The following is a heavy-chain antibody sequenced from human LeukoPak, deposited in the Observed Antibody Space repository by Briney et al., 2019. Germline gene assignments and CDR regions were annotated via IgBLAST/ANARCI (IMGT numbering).Heavy chain of an antibody. CDR3: ARDQRGYCSSTSCLYAFDI. Sequence: ASVKVSCKASGYTFTSYGISWVRQAPGQGLEWMGWISAYNGNTNYAQKPQGRVTMTTDTSTSTAYMELRSLRSDDTAVYYCARDQRGYCSSTSCLYAFDIWGQGTMVTVSS. J-gene: IGHJ3*02. D-gene: IGHD2-2*01. CDR2: ISAYNGNT. V-gene: IGHV1-18*01. CDR1: GYTFTSYG.